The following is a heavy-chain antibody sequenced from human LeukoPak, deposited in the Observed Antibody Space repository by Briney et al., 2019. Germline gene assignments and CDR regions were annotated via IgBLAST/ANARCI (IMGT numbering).Heavy chain of an antibody. CDR1: GFTFSTYA. V-gene: IGHV3-30*04. CDR3: ARDGPGLGTNAFDV. Sequence: GGSLRLSCVASGFTFSTYAVHWARQAPGKGLEWVAVISYNGRTQYYADSLKGRFTISRDNSKNTLYLQMNSLTTEDTAVYYCARDGPGLGTNAFDVWGQGTMVSVSS. CDR2: ISYNGRTQ. D-gene: IGHD7-27*01. J-gene: IGHJ3*01.